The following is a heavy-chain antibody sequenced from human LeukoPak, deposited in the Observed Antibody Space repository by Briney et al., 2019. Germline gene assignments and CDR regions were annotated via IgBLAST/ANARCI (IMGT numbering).Heavy chain of an antibody. CDR3: ARADKDGYGFFGFDY. D-gene: IGHD5-18*01. J-gene: IGHJ4*02. V-gene: IGHV3-20*04. CDR2: INWNGGSI. Sequence: GGSLRLSCAASGFAFDDYGMSWVRQAPGKGLEWVSGINWNGGSIGYADSVKGRFTISRDNAKNSLYLQINSLRAEDTALYYCARADKDGYGFFGFDYWSQGTLVTVSS. CDR1: GFAFDDYG.